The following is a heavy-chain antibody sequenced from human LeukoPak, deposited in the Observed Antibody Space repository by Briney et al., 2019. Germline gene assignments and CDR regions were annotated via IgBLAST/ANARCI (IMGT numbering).Heavy chain of an antibody. D-gene: IGHD2-8*01. Sequence: SETLSLTCTGSGGSITNYYWSWIRQPPGKGLDWLAYISHAGSTDYNPSRMSRRTISVDTSNTQFSLKLSSVTAADTAVYHCARLGTSGIYNRYYYMDVWGKGTTVTVSS. CDR1: GGSITNYY. J-gene: IGHJ6*03. V-gene: IGHV4-59*01. CDR3: ARLGTSGIYNRYYYMDV. CDR2: ISHAGST.